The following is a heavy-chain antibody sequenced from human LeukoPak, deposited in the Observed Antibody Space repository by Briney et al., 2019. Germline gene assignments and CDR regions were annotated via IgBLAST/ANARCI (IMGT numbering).Heavy chain of an antibody. D-gene: IGHD1-26*01. J-gene: IGHJ4*02. V-gene: IGHV3-30*18. CDR1: GFTFSSYG. Sequence: GGSLRLSCAASGFTFSSYGMHWVRQAPGKGLEWVAVISYDGSNKYYADSVKGRFTISRDNSKNTLYLQMNSLRAEDTAVYYCAKDGGESGSYLDYWGQGTLVTVSS. CDR3: AKDGGESGSYLDY. CDR2: ISYDGSNK.